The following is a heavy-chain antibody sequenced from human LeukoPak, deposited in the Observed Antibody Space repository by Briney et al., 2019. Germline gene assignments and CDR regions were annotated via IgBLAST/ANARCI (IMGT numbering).Heavy chain of an antibody. V-gene: IGHV1-18*01. CDR3: AREMAVAGSGVIDS. Sequence: ASVKVSCKASVYTFTSYGLSWVRQAPGQGLEWMGWISTYNDNTHYAQKFQGRVTMTTETSTNTAYMELRSLRSDDTAVYYCAREMAVAGSGVIDSWGQGTLVTVSS. D-gene: IGHD6-19*01. J-gene: IGHJ4*02. CDR2: ISTYNDNT. CDR1: VYTFTSYG.